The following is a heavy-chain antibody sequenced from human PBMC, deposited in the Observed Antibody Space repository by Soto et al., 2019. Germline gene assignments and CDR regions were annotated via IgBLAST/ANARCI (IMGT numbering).Heavy chain of an antibody. Sequence: PSETLSLTCTVSGGSISSSSYYWGWIRQPPGKGLEWIGSIYYSGSTYYNPSLKSRVTISVDTSKNQFSLKLSSVTAADTAVYYCARWGIAVAGTDMAAFDIWGQGTMVTVSS. CDR2: IYYSGST. V-gene: IGHV4-39*01. CDR3: ARWGIAVAGTDMAAFDI. J-gene: IGHJ3*02. D-gene: IGHD6-19*01. CDR1: GGSISSSSYY.